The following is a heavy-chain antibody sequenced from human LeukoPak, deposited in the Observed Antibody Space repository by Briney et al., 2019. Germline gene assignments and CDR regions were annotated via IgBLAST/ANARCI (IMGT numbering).Heavy chain of an antibody. CDR3: VKESGFMVAPNSAFDI. V-gene: IGHV3-64D*06. CDR1: GFTFNSNP. J-gene: IGHJ3*02. CDR2: ISRNGGST. D-gene: IGHD4/OR15-4a*01. Sequence: AGGSLRLSCSASGFTFNSNPVHWVRQAPGKGLEYVSGISRNGGSTYYADSVKGRFTISRDNSKNTLYLQMSSLRAEDTAVYYCVKESGFMVAPNSAFDIWGQGTMVTVSS.